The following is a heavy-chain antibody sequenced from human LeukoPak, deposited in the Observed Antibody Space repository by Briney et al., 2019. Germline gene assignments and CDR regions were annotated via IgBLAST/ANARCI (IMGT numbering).Heavy chain of an antibody. CDR2: MNPNSGNT. V-gene: IGHV1-8*01. J-gene: IGHJ4*02. CDR1: GYTFTSYD. Sequence: GASVKVSCKASGYTFTSYDINWVRQATGQGLEWMGWMNPNSGNTGYAQKFQGRVTMTRNTSMGTAYMELSSLRSEDTAVYYCARAFYYDTSGYWGYFDYWAREPWSPSPQ. D-gene: IGHD3-22*01. CDR3: ARAFYYDTSGYWGYFDY.